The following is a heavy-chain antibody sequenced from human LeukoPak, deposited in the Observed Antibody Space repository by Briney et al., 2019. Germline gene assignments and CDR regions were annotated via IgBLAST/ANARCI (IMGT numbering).Heavy chain of an antibody. D-gene: IGHD2-15*01. CDR1: GFTFDDYG. V-gene: IGHV3-20*04. CDR3: ASDCSGGSLRY. CDR2: INWNGGST. J-gene: IGHJ4*02. Sequence: GGSLRLSCAASGFTFDDYGMSWVRQAPGKGLEWASGINWNGGSTGYADSVKGRFTISRDNAKNSLYLQMNSLRAEDTAVYYCASDCSGGSLRYWGQGTLVTVSS.